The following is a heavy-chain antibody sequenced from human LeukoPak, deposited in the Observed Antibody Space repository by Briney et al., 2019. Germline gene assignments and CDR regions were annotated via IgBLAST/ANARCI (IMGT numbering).Heavy chain of an antibody. V-gene: IGHV3-23*01. D-gene: IGHD3-22*01. CDR2: ISGSGGST. CDR1: GFTFSSYA. CDR3: ARDYYDSSGYIRSYYYYMDV. Sequence: GGSLRLSCAASGFTFSSYAMSWVRQAPGKGPEWVSAISGSGGSTYYADSVKGRFTISRDNSKNTLYLQMNSLRAEDTAVYYCARDYYDSSGYIRSYYYYMDVWGKGTTVTVSS. J-gene: IGHJ6*03.